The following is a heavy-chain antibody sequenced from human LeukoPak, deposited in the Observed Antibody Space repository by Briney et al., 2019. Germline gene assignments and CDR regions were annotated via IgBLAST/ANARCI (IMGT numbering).Heavy chain of an antibody. J-gene: IGHJ4*02. Sequence: GGSLRLSCAASGFTFDDYGMSWVRQAPGKGLEWVSGINWNGGSTGYADSVKGRFTISRDNAKNSLYLQMNSLRAEDTALYHCARVAYDSSGYCLDYWGQGTLVTVSS. CDR1: GFTFDDYG. CDR2: INWNGGST. D-gene: IGHD3-22*01. V-gene: IGHV3-20*01. CDR3: ARVAYDSSGYCLDY.